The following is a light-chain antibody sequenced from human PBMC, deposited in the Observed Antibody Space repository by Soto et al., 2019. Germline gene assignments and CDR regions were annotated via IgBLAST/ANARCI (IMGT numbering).Light chain of an antibody. CDR3: QQYDNRPPALT. V-gene: IGKV1-33*01. CDR2: DAS. J-gene: IGKJ4*01. Sequence: DIQMTQSPSSLSASVGERVTITCQASQDISNYLNWYQQKTGKAPKLLINDASNLETGVPSRFSGSGCGTEFTFTISILQPEDIATYYCQQYDNRPPALTFGGGTKVEIK. CDR1: QDISNY.